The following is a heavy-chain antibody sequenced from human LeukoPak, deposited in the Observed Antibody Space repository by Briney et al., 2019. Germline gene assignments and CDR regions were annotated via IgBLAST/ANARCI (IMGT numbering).Heavy chain of an antibody. CDR3: ARVAYTTNPFDY. CDR2: IYYSGST. CDR1: GGSISSSSYY. J-gene: IGHJ4*02. D-gene: IGHD2-15*01. Sequence: PSETLSLTCTVSGGSISSSSYYWGWIRQPPGKGLEWIGYIYYSGSTNYNPSLKSRVTISVDTSKNQFSLKLSSVTAADTAVYYCARVAYTTNPFDYWGQGTLVTVSS. V-gene: IGHV4-61*05.